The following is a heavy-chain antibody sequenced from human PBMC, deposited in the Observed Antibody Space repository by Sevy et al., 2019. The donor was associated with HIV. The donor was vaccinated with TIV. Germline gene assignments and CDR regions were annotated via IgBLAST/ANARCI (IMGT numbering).Heavy chain of an antibody. CDR3: ARGHVWFRWFDP. CDR1: GGSISSYY. V-gene: IGHV4-59*01. D-gene: IGHD3-10*01. Sequence: SLTCTVSGGSISSYYWSWIRQPPGKGLEWIGYIYYSGSTNYNPSLKSRVTISVDTSKNQFSLKLSSVTAADTAVYYCARGHVWFRWFDPWGQGTLVTVSS. J-gene: IGHJ5*02. CDR2: IYYSGST.